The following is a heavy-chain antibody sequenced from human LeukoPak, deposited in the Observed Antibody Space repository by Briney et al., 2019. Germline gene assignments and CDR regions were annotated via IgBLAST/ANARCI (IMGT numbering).Heavy chain of an antibody. CDR3: ASRGYSSSWYRSFDY. D-gene: IGHD6-13*01. CDR1: GGTFSSYA. CDR2: IIPIFGTA. J-gene: IGHJ4*02. Sequence: SVKISCKASGGTFSSYAISWVRQAPGQGLEWMGGIIPIFGTANYAQEFQGRVTITADKSTSTAYMEVSSLRSEDTAVYYCASRGYSSSWYRSFDYWGQGTLVTVSS. V-gene: IGHV1-69*06.